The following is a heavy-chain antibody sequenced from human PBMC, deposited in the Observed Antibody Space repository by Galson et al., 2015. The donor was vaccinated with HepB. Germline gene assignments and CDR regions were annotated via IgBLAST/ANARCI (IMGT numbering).Heavy chain of an antibody. CDR3: AREGEYSSGSELGADAFDI. Sequence: SLRLSCAASGFTFSSYSMNWVRQAPGKGLEWVTSISSSSSYIYYADSVKGRFTISRDNAKNSLYLQMNSLRAEDTAVYYCAREGEYSSGSELGADAFDIWGQGTMVTVSS. CDR1: GFTFSSYS. CDR2: ISSSSSYI. V-gene: IGHV3-21*01. D-gene: IGHD6-19*01. J-gene: IGHJ3*02.